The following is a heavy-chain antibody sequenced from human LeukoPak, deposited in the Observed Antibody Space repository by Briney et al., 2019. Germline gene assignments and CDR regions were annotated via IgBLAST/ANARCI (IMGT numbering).Heavy chain of an antibody. CDR2: FDPEDGET. CDR1: GYTLTELS. V-gene: IGHV1-24*01. J-gene: IGHJ3*02. Sequence: ASVKVSCKVSGYTLTELSMHWVRQAPGKGLEWMGGFDPEDGETIYAQKFQGRVTMTEDTSTDTAYMELSSLRSEDTAVYYCATAAGGTGPYGAFDIWGQGTMVTVSS. CDR3: ATAAGGTGPYGAFDI. D-gene: IGHD2-8*02.